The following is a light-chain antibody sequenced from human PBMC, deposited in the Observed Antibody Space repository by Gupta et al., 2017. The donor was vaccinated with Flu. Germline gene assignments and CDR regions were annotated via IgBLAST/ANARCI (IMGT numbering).Light chain of an antibody. CDR1: QIGSKS. CDR3: HVGEGRSDHHVV. J-gene: IGLJ2*01. CDR2: DDT. Sequence: SYVLTQPPSVSVAPGKTARLTCGGDQIGSKSVHWYQQKPGQAPVLVVYDDTDRPSGIPERFSCSNSENTATLTISSVEAGDEADYYCHVGEGRSDHHVVFGGGTKLTVL. V-gene: IGLV3-21*03.